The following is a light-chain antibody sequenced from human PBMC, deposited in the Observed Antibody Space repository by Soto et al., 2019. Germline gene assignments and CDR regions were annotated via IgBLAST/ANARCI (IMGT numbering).Light chain of an antibody. J-gene: IGKJ1*01. CDR3: QQYNNWPPA. CDR2: GAS. V-gene: IGKV3-15*01. Sequence: EIVMTQSPATLSVSPGERATLSCRASQSVSSNLAWYQQKPGQAPRLLIYGASTRATDVPARFSGSGSGTEFTLTISSLQSEDFAVYFCQQYNNWPPAFGQGTKVKIK. CDR1: QSVSSN.